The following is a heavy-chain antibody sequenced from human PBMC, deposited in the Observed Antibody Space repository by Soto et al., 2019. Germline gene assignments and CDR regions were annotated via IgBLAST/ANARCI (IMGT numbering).Heavy chain of an antibody. Sequence: QVQLVESGGGVVQPGRSLRLSCAASGFTFSSYGMHWVRQAPGKGLEWVAVIWYDGSNKYYADSVKGRFTISRDNSKNTLYLQMNSLRAEDTAVYYCARDMYYYDSSGYYYDRRPQGIDYWGQGTLVTVSS. V-gene: IGHV3-33*01. CDR1: GFTFSSYG. CDR2: IWYDGSNK. J-gene: IGHJ4*02. CDR3: ARDMYYYDSSGYYYDRRPQGIDY. D-gene: IGHD3-22*01.